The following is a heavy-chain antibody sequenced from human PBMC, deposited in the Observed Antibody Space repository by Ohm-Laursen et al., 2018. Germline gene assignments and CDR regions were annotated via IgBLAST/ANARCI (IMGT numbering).Heavy chain of an antibody. CDR1: NDSFDEAF. V-gene: IGHV4-4*07. CDR2: VFPVGAT. CDR3: TNSLGGAH. J-gene: IGHJ4*02. Sequence: SDTLSLTCTVSNDSFDEAFWSWIRQPAGKGLEWIGRVFPVGATNYNPSPKGRLTMSINRSKKQFSLRLTSVTAADTAVYYCTNSLGGAHWGPGILVTVSS.